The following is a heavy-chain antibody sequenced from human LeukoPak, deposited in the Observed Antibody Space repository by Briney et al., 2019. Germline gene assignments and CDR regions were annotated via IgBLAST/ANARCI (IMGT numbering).Heavy chain of an antibody. CDR2: ISAYNGNT. V-gene: IGHV1-18*01. D-gene: IGHD6-6*01. CDR3: ARDRIAARPSEFDY. CDR1: GYTFTSYG. J-gene: IGHJ4*02. Sequence: GASVKVSCKASGYTFTSYGISWVRQAPGQGLEWMGWISAYNGNTNYAQKLQGSVTMTTDTSTSTAYMELRSLRSDDTAVYYCARDRIAARPSEFDYWGQGTLVTVSS.